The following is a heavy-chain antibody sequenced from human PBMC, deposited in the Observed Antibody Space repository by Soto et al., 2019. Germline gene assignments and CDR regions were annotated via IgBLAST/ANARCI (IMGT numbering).Heavy chain of an antibody. CDR2: IKSKTDGGTR. J-gene: IGHJ4*02. Sequence: EVQLVESGGGLVKPGGSLRLSCTASGLTFTNAWMSWVRQAPGKGLEWIGRIKSKTDGGTRDYAAPVKGRITISRDDSKNTLYLQMNSLKVEDTAVYYCATTLSAPFFDYWGQGTLVTVSS. CDR1: GLTFTNAW. V-gene: IGHV3-15*01. CDR3: ATTLSAPFFDY.